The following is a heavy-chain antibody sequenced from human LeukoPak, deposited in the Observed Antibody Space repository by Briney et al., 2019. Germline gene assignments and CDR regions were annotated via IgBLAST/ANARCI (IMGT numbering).Heavy chain of an antibody. Sequence: GGSLRLSCVGSGFTFSDYYMSWILQAPGKGLEWVSYISSSGSTIYYADSVKGRFTISRDNAKNSLYLQMNSLRAEDTAVYYCAELGITMIGGVWGKGTTVTISS. J-gene: IGHJ6*04. CDR3: AELGITMIGGV. V-gene: IGHV3-11*04. D-gene: IGHD3-10*02. CDR1: GFTFSDYY. CDR2: ISSSGSTI.